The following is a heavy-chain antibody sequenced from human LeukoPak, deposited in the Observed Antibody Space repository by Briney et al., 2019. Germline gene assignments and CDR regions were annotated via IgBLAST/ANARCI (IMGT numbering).Heavy chain of an antibody. CDR2: IKQDGSEK. CDR3: AGDSGVDTAMVDFDY. J-gene: IGHJ4*02. CDR1: GFTFSSYW. V-gene: IGHV3-7*01. D-gene: IGHD5-18*01. Sequence: PGGSLRLSCAASGFTFSSYWMSWVRQAPGKGLEWVANIKQDGSEKYYVDSVKGRFTISRDNAKNSLYLQMNSLRAEDTAVYYCAGDSGVDTAMVDFDYWGQGTLVTVSS.